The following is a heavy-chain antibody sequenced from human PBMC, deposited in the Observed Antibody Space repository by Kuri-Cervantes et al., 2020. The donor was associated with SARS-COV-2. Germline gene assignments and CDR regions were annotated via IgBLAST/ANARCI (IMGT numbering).Heavy chain of an antibody. V-gene: IGHV3-30*02. J-gene: IGHJ3*02. D-gene: IGHD2-2*02. CDR2: IRNDGSNT. CDR1: GFTFSSYG. Sequence: GGSLKISCAASGFTFSSYGMHWGRQAPGKGLEWVAFIRNDGSNTYYADSVKGRFTISRDNSKNMLYLQMNSLRAEDTAVYYSAKMGIGSSTSCYTEPCKGRDAFDIWGQGTMVTVSS. CDR3: AKMGIGSSTSCYTEPCKGRDAFDI.